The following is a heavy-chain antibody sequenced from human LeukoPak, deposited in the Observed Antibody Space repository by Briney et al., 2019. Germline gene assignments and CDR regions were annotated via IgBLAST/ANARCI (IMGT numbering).Heavy chain of an antibody. CDR3: ARCTGDFWSGYPYYFDY. J-gene: IGHJ4*02. CDR2: IYYSGST. Sequence: PSQTLSLTCTVSGGSISSGAYYWSWIPQPPGKGLEWIGYIYYSGSTYYNPSLKSRVTISVDTSKNQFSLKLSSVTAADTAVYYCARCTGDFWSGYPYYFDYWGQGTMVTVSS. CDR1: GGSISSGAYY. V-gene: IGHV4-30-4*01. D-gene: IGHD3-3*01.